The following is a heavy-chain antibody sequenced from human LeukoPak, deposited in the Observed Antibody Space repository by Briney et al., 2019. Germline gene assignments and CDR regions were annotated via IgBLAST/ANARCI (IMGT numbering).Heavy chain of an antibody. Sequence: GGSLRLSCAASGFTFGSYSMNWVRQAPGKGLEWVSSISSSSSYIYYADSVKGRFTISRDNAKNSLYLQMNSLRAEDTAVYYCARDSSGWHAYMDVWGKGTTVTVSS. CDR2: ISSSSSYI. V-gene: IGHV3-21*01. J-gene: IGHJ6*03. CDR1: GFTFGSYS. CDR3: ARDSSGWHAYMDV. D-gene: IGHD6-19*01.